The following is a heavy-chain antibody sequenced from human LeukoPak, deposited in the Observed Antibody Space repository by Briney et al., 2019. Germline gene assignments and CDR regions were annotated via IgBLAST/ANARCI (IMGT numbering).Heavy chain of an antibody. Sequence: ASVKVSCKASGYTFTSYGISWVRQAPGQGLEWMGWINPNSGGTNYAQKFQCRVTMTRDTSISTAYMELRSLRSDDTAVYYCARSRSNTWYAYWGQGTLVTVSS. CDR3: ARSRSNTWYAY. V-gene: IGHV1-2*02. D-gene: IGHD2-15*01. J-gene: IGHJ4*02. CDR2: INPNSGGT. CDR1: GYTFTSYG.